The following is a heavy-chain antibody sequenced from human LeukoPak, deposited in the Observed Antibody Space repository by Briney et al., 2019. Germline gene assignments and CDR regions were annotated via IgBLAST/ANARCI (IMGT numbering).Heavy chain of an antibody. CDR2: IDHTGST. Sequence: SETLSLTCSVSGDSISMYYWNWIRQSPGKGLEWIGYIDHTGSTNYSPSLNSRVTISRDTSTNHFSLKLSSVTAADTAVYFCARGRVSSSSWQSVYYYYLYMDVWGKGSTVTVSS. CDR1: GDSISMYY. D-gene: IGHD6-13*01. J-gene: IGHJ6*03. V-gene: IGHV4-59*01. CDR3: ARGRVSSSSWQSVYYYYLYMDV.